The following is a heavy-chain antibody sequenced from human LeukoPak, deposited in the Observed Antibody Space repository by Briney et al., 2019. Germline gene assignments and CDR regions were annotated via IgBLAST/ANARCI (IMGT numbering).Heavy chain of an antibody. CDR3: ARGLGAISDRH. J-gene: IGHJ4*02. CDR1: GGSFSGYY. CDR2: VNHSGST. D-gene: IGHD2-21*01. V-gene: IGHV4-34*01. Sequence: SETLSLTCAVYGGSFSGYYWSWIRQPPGKGLEWIGEVNHSGSTNYNPSLKSRVTISVDTSKNQFSLKLSSVTAADTAVYYCARGLGAISDRHWGQGTLVTVSS.